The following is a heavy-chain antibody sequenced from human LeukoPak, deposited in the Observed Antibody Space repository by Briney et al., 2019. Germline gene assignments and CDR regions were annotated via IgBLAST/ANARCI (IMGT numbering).Heavy chain of an antibody. V-gene: IGHV1-18*01. CDR1: GYTFTSYG. D-gene: IGHD3-10*01. CDR2: ISAYNGNT. Sequence: GASVKVSCKASGYTFTSYGISWVRQAPGQGLEWIGWISAYNGNTNYAQKLEGRVTMTTDTSTSTAYMELRSLSSDDTAVYYCARDLGVRYYYGMDVWGQGTTVTVSS. J-gene: IGHJ6*02. CDR3: ARDLGVRYYYGMDV.